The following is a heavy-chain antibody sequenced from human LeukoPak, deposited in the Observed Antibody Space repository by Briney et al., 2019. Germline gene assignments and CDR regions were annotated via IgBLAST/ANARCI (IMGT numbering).Heavy chain of an antibody. CDR1: GFTFSSHW. Sequence: PGGSLRLSCAASGFTFSSHWMHWVRQAPGKGLVWVSRIDAEGSGTTYVDSAKGRFTISRDNAKSTLYLQMHSLRAEDTAVYYCARGSGEGATDYWGKGTLVTVSS. CDR2: IDAEGSGT. D-gene: IGHD1-26*01. J-gene: IGHJ4*02. CDR3: ARGSGEGATDY. V-gene: IGHV3-74*01.